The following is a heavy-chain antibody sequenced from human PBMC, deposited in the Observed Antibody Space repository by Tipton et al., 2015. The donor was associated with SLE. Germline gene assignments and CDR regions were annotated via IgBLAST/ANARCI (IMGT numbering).Heavy chain of an antibody. Sequence: QLVQSGAEVKKPGESLRISCQGSGYTFTTYWISWVRQMPGKGLEWMGRIDPSDSYTHYNPSFQGHVTISVDKSINTAYLQWNSLRASDTAMYYCARYISAEDYWGQGTVVTVSS. J-gene: IGHJ4*02. D-gene: IGHD1-14*01. CDR2: IDPSDSYT. CDR1: GYTFTTYW. CDR3: ARYISAEDY. V-gene: IGHV5-10-1*01.